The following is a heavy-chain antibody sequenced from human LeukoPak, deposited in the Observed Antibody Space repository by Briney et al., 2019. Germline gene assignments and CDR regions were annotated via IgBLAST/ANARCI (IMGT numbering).Heavy chain of an antibody. J-gene: IGHJ4*02. D-gene: IGHD6-19*01. CDR1: GFSFSLYA. V-gene: IGHV3-23*01. CDR3: ARRGAGSGGLDY. Sequence: GGSLRLSCAASGFSFSLYAMNWVRQAPGKGLEWVSTIIETGASRYYADSVRGRFTVSRDSSKNMFYLQMNSLRAEDTAIYYCARRGAGSGGLDYWGQGTLVTVSS. CDR2: IIETGASR.